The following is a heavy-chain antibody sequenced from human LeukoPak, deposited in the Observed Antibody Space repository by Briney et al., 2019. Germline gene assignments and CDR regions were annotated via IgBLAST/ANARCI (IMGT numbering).Heavy chain of an antibody. Sequence: ASVKVSCKASGYSFTSHYMHWVRQAPGQGLEWMGWINPNSGGTNYAQKFQGRVTMTRDTSISTAYMELSRLRSDDTAVYYCARDLGTLCYYYYYMDVWGKGTTVTVSS. J-gene: IGHJ6*03. D-gene: IGHD7-27*01. CDR1: GYSFTSHY. V-gene: IGHV1-2*02. CDR2: INPNSGGT. CDR3: ARDLGTLCYYYYYMDV.